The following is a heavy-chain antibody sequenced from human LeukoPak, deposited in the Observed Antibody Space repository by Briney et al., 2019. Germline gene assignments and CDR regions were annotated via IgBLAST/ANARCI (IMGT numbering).Heavy chain of an antibody. Sequence: PSETLSLTCAVYGESFSGYYWSWIRQPPGKGLEWIGEINHSGSTNYNPSLKSRVTISVDTSKNQFSLKLSSVTAADTAVYYCARGGVSGSDYWGQGTLVTVSS. V-gene: IGHV4-34*01. CDR2: INHSGST. CDR3: ARGGVSGSDY. CDR1: GESFSGYY. D-gene: IGHD2-15*01. J-gene: IGHJ4*02.